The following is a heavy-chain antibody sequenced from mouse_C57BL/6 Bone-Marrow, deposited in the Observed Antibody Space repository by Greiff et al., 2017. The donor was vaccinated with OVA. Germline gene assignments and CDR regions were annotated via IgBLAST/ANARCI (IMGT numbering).Heavy chain of an antibody. CDR1: GYTFTSYW. V-gene: IGHV1-53*01. J-gene: IGHJ3*01. D-gene: IGHD2-4*01. Sequence: VQLQQPGTELVKPGASVKLSCKASGYTFTSYWMHWVKQRPGQGLEWIGNINPSNGGTNYNEKFKSKATLTVDKSSSTAYMQLSSLTSEDSAVYYCARMGLRRGAWFADWGQGTLVTVSA. CDR2: INPSNGGT. CDR3: ARMGLRRGAWFAD.